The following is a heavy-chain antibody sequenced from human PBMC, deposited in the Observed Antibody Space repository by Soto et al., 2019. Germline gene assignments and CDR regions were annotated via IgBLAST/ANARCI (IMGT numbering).Heavy chain of an antibody. V-gene: IGHV3-7*03. CDR3: ARDIVVVVAAKRNEDAFDI. J-gene: IGHJ3*02. CDR2: IKQDGSEK. CDR1: GLTFSSYW. D-gene: IGHD2-15*01. Sequence: GGSLRLSCAASGLTFSSYWMSWVRQAPGKXLEWVANIKQDGSEKYYVDSVKGRFTISRDNAKNSLYLQMNSLRAEDTAVYYCARDIVVVVAAKRNEDAFDIWGQGTMVTVSS.